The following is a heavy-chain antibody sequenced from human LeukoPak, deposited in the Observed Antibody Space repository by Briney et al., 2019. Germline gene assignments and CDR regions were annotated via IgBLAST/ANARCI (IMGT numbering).Heavy chain of an antibody. J-gene: IGHJ4*02. D-gene: IGHD3-3*01. Sequence: GGSLRLSCTASGFTFGDYAMSWVRQAPGKGLEWVGFIRSKAYGGTPEYAASVKGRFTISRDDSKSIAYLQMNSLKTEDTAVYYCTRGDTYYDFWSGYYSLYWGQGTLVTVSS. V-gene: IGHV3-49*04. CDR1: GFTFGDYA. CDR2: IRSKAYGGTP. CDR3: TRGDTYYDFWSGYYSLY.